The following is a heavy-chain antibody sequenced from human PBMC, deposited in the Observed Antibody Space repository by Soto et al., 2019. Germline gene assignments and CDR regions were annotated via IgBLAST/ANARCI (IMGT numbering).Heavy chain of an antibody. CDR1: GYDFTRHL. V-gene: IGHV5-51*01. CDR3: VSPAGITKSKAFDV. Sequence: PGESLKISCEASGYDFTRHLIGWVRQTPWEGLQWMGLIYPGDSSTTYSPSFQGQVTISADKFISTTYVQWNSLKASDSAMYYCVSPAGITKSKAFDVWGQGTMVTVSS. CDR2: IYPGDSST. D-gene: IGHD3-3*01. J-gene: IGHJ3*01.